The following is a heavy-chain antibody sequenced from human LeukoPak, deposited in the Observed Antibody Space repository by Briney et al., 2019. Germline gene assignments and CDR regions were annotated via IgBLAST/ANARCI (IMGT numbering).Heavy chain of an antibody. D-gene: IGHD7-27*01. V-gene: IGHV4-59*01. Sequence: SETLSLTCNVSGGSISGYYWSWIRQTPGRGLEWIAYVYYTGLTNYNPSFKSRATISVDTSKNQFSLKLSSVTAADTAVYYCARGESGDGHWYFDLWGRGTLVTVSS. CDR1: GGSISGYY. CDR3: ARGESGDGHWYFDL. J-gene: IGHJ2*01. CDR2: VYYTGLT.